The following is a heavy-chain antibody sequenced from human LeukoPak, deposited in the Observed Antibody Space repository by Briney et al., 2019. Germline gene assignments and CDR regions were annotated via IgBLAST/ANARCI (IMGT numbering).Heavy chain of an antibody. CDR3: ARGKMGLLRYYDY. V-gene: IGHV4-34*01. CDR1: GGSFSGYY. D-gene: IGHD3-9*01. J-gene: IGHJ4*02. Sequence: SETLSLTCAVYGGSFSGYYWSWIRQPPGKGLEWIGEINHSGSTNYNPSLKSRVTISVDTSKNQFSRKLSSVTAADTAVYYCARGKMGLLRYYDYWGQGTLVTVSS. CDR2: INHSGST.